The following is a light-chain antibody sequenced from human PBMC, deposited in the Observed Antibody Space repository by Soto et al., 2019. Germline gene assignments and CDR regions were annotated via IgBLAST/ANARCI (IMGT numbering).Light chain of an antibody. J-gene: IGKJ1*01. V-gene: IGKV3-15*01. Sequence: EIVMTQSPATLSVSQGERATLSCRASQSVSSNLVWYQQKPGQAPRLLIYGASTRATGIPARFSGSGSGTEFTLTISSLQSEEFAVYYCQQYKNWPPWTFGQGTKVDI. CDR2: GAS. CDR1: QSVSSN. CDR3: QQYKNWPPWT.